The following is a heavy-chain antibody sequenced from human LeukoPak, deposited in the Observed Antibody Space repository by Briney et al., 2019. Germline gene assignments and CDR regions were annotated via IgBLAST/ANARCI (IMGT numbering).Heavy chain of an antibody. V-gene: IGHV3-9*01. CDR2: ISWNSGSI. J-gene: IGHJ4*02. D-gene: IGHD3-10*01. CDR1: GFTFDDYA. CDR3: AKDMSYGSGSRFDY. Sequence: GGSLRLSCAASGFTFDDYAMHWVRQAPGKGLEWVSGISWNSGSIDYADSVKGRFTISRDNAKNSLYLQMNSLRAEDTALYYCAKDMSYGSGSRFDYWGQGTLVTVFS.